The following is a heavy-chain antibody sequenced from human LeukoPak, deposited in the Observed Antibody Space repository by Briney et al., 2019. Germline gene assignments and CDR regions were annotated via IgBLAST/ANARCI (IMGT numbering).Heavy chain of an antibody. D-gene: IGHD2-15*01. Sequence: PSETLSLTCTLSGGSISSGSYYWRWLRQPAGKGLEWIGRIYTSGSTNYNPSLKSRVTISVDTSKNQFSLKLSSVTAADTAVYYCAREAPRYCSGGSCLDYWGQGTLVTVSS. CDR3: AREAPRYCSGGSCLDY. CDR1: GGSISSGSYY. CDR2: IYTSGST. J-gene: IGHJ4*02. V-gene: IGHV4-61*02.